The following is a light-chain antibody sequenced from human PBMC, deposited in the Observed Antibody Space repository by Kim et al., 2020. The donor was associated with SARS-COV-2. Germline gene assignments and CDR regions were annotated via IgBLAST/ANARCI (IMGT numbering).Light chain of an antibody. V-gene: IGLV2-14*03. Sequence: QSALTQAASVSGSPGQSITISCTGTSSDVGRYNFVSWYQQHPGNAPKLMIYDVTSRPSGVSDRFSGSKSGNTASLTISGLQPEDQADYYCSSYTTSSTHVFGAGTQLTVL. CDR3: SSYTTSSTHV. CDR2: DVT. CDR1: SSDVGRYNF. J-gene: IGLJ2*01.